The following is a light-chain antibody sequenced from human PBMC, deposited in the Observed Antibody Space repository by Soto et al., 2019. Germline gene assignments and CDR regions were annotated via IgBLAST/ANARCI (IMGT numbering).Light chain of an antibody. CDR1: SSNIGSNY. CDR3: AAWDDSLSGVV. Sequence: QSVLTQPPSASGAPGQRVTISCSGSSSNIGSNYVYWYHQLPGTAPKLLIYRNVQRPSGVPDRFSGSKSGTSASLAISGLGSEDEADYYCAAWDDSLSGVVFGGGTKLTVL. V-gene: IGLV1-47*01. J-gene: IGLJ2*01. CDR2: RNV.